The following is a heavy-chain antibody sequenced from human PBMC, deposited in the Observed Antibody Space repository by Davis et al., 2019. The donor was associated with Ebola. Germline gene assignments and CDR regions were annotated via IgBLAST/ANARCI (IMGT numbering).Heavy chain of an antibody. CDR3: ARVDKSAPAYDD. CDR2: ITPKSGAT. V-gene: IGHV1-2*02. Sequence: ASVKVSCTASGYTFTDYYVHWVRQAPGQGLEWMGWITPKSGATKFAEKFQGRVTMTRDTSISTVYIDLTRLRSDDTAVYFCARVDKSAPAYDDWGQGTLVTVSS. CDR1: GYTFTDYY. D-gene: IGHD1-14*01. J-gene: IGHJ4*02.